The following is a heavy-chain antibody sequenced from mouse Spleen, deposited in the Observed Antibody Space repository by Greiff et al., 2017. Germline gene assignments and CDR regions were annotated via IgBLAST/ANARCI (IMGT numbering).Heavy chain of an antibody. CDR2: ISYDGSN. D-gene: IGHD2-2*01. Sequence: EVKLMESGPGLVKPSQSLSLTCSVTGYSITSGYYWNWIRQFPGNKLEWMGYISYDGSNNYNPSLKNRISITRDTSKNQFFLKLNSVTTEDTATYYCARDYGYLYYAMDYWGQGTSVTVSS. V-gene: IGHV3-6*01. CDR1: GYSITSGYY. CDR3: ARDYGYLYYAMDY. J-gene: IGHJ4*01.